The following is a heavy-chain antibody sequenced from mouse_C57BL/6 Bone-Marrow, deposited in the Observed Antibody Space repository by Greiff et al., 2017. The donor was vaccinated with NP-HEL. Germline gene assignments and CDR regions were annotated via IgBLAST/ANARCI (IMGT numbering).Heavy chain of an antibody. CDR2: IYWDDDK. CDR3: ARNNYSNSPWLAY. Sequence: QVTLKVSGPGLLQSSQPLMLTLSCSVCSLSTSGMGVSWIRQPSGKGLEWLAHIYWDDDKRYNPSLKSRLTISKDTSRNQVFLKITSVDTADTATYYCARNNYSNSPWLAYSGQETLV. CDR1: VCSLSTSGMG. J-gene: IGHJ3*01. V-gene: IGHV8-12*01. D-gene: IGHD2-5*01.